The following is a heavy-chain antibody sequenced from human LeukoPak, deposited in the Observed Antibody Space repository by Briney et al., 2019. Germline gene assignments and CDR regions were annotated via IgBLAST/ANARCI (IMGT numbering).Heavy chain of an antibody. J-gene: IGHJ5*02. V-gene: IGHV1-18*01. Sequence: ASVTVSCKASGYTFTSYGISWVRQAPGKGLEWMGWISAYNGNTNYAQKLQGRVTMTTDTFTSTAYMELRSLRSDDTAVYYCARGDYYDSSGYLIWFDPWGQGTLVTVSS. D-gene: IGHD3-22*01. CDR3: ARGDYYDSSGYLIWFDP. CDR1: GYTFTSYG. CDR2: ISAYNGNT.